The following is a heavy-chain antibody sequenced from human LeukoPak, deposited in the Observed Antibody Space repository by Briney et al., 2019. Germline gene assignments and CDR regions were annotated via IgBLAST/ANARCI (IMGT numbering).Heavy chain of an antibody. J-gene: IGHJ4*02. CDR2: ISGSGGGT. V-gene: IGHV3-23*01. Sequence: GGSLRLPCAVSGITLSNYGMSWVRQAPGKGLEWVAGISGSGGGTNYADSVKGRFTISRDNARNTLYLQMNSLKTEDTAVYYCTTERIRYFDWLLWNYWGQGTLVTVSS. CDR3: TTERIRYFDWLLWNY. CDR1: GITLSNYG. D-gene: IGHD3-9*01.